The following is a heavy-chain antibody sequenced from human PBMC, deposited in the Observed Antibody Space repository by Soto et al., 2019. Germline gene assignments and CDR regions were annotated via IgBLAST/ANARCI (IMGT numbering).Heavy chain of an antibody. CDR3: ARWPSRVLPATYYGMDV. CDR2: INHSGST. J-gene: IGHJ6*04. CDR1: GGSFSGYY. D-gene: IGHD2-2*01. Sequence: PSETLSLTCAVYGGSFSGYYWSWIRQPPGKGLEWIGEINHSGSTNYNPSLKSRVTTSVDTSKNQFSLKLSSVTAADTAVYYCARWPSRVLPATYYGMDVWGKGTRVTVSS. V-gene: IGHV4-34*01.